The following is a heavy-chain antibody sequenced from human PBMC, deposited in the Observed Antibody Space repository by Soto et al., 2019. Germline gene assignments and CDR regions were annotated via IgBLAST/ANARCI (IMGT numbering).Heavy chain of an antibody. J-gene: IGHJ4*02. Sequence: ASVKVSCKASGYTFTSYAMHWVRQAPGQRLEWMGWINAGNGNTKYSQKFQGRVTITRDTSASTAYMELSSLRSEDTAVYYCARDGVVPAAIEVCFDYWGQGTLVTVSS. CDR3: ARDGVVPAAIEVCFDY. CDR2: INAGNGNT. D-gene: IGHD2-2*01. CDR1: GYTFTSYA. V-gene: IGHV1-3*01.